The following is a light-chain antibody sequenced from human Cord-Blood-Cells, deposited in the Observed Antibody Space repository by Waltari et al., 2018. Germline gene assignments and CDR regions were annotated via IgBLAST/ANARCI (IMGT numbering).Light chain of an antibody. CDR3: MQRIEFPLT. V-gene: IGKV2-40*01. CDR2: TLS. J-gene: IGKJ4*02. Sequence: DIVMTQTPLSLPVTPGEPASISCRSTQSLLDSDDVNTYLDWYLQKPGQSPQLLIYTLSDRASGVPDRFSGSGSGTDFTLKISRVEAEDVGVYYCMQRIEFPLTFGGGTKVEIK. CDR1: QSLLDSDDVNTY.